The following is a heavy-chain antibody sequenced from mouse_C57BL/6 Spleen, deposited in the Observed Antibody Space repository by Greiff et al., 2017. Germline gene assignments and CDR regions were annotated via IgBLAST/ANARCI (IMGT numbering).Heavy chain of an antibody. CDR2: IDPSDSET. J-gene: IGHJ4*01. Sequence: QVQLQQPGAELVRPGSSVKLSCKASGYTFTSYWMHWVKQRPIQGLEWIGNIDPSDSETHYNQKFKDKATLTVDKSSSTAYMQLSSLTSEDSAVYYCARGGTAREYYAMDYWGQGTSVTVSS. V-gene: IGHV1-52*01. D-gene: IGHD3-3*01. CDR3: ARGGTAREYYAMDY. CDR1: GYTFTSYW.